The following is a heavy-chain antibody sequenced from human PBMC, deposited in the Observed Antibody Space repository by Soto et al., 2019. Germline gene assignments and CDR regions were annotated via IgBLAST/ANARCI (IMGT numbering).Heavy chain of an antibody. V-gene: IGHV1-3*01. J-gene: IGHJ4*02. Sequence: QVQLVQSETEVKKPGDSVRVSCRASGYSLTNFAMHWVRRAPGHRLEWMGWINGGIGDTRFSHEFQGRVAITRDTSANPAYMELTSLRSEDTAVYYCARGNLARRKPLDFWGQGTLAIVSS. CDR2: INGGIGDT. CDR3: ARGNLARRKPLDF. CDR1: GYSLTNFA.